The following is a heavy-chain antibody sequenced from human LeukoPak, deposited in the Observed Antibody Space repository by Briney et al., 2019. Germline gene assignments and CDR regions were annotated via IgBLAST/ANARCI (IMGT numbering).Heavy chain of an antibody. CDR1: GGSISSGSYY. J-gene: IGHJ5*02. CDR2: IYTSGST. Sequence: SETLSLTCTVSGGSISSGSYYWSWIRQPAGKGLEWIGRIYTSGSTNYNPSLKSRVTISVDTSKNQFSLKLSSVTAADTAAYYCARELYDSSGYSNWFDPWGQGTLVTVSS. V-gene: IGHV4-61*02. CDR3: ARELYDSSGYSNWFDP. D-gene: IGHD3-22*01.